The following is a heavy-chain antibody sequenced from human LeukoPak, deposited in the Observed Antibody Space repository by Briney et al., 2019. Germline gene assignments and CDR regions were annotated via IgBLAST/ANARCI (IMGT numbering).Heavy chain of an antibody. V-gene: IGHV3-64*01. CDR2: ISSNGGST. Sequence: GGSLRLSCAASGFTFSSYAMHWVRQAPGKGLEYVSAISSNGGSTYYANSVKGRFTISRDNSKNTLYLQMGSLRAEDMAVYYCARSIIGAAAGSFDYWGQGTLVSVSS. CDR1: GFTFSSYA. CDR3: ARSIIGAAAGSFDY. J-gene: IGHJ4*02. D-gene: IGHD6-13*01.